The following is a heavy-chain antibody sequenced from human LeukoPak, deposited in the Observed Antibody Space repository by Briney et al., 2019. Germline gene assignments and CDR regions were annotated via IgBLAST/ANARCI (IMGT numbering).Heavy chain of an antibody. CDR1: GFTFRSYT. D-gene: IGHD1-14*01. CDR3: ARGVPNRYPLDL. Sequence: GGSLRLSCAASGFTFRSYTMSWVRQAPGQGLEWVSSISTSSSYMYYGDSVKGRFTISRDNANNSLFLHMSSLRAEDTAVYYCARGVPNRYPLDLWGRGTLVTVSS. J-gene: IGHJ2*01. V-gene: IGHV3-21*04. CDR2: ISTSSSYM.